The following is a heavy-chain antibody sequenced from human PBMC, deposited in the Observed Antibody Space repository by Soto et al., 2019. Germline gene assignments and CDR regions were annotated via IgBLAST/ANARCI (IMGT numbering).Heavy chain of an antibody. D-gene: IGHD4-17*01. CDR2: IIPIFGTA. Sequence: QVQLVQSGAEVKKPGSSVKVSCKASGGTFSSYAISWVRQAPGQGLEWMGGIIPIFGTANYAQKFQGRVTITADESTSTAYMELSSLRSEDTAVYYCARDRIMTTVTPNGSDFPYYYYGMGVWGQGTTVTVSS. V-gene: IGHV1-69*12. J-gene: IGHJ6*02. CDR3: ARDRIMTTVTPNGSDFPYYYYGMGV. CDR1: GGTFSSYA.